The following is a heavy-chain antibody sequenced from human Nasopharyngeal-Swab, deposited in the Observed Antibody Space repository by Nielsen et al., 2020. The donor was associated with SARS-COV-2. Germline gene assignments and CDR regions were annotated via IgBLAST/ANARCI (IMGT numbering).Heavy chain of an antibody. J-gene: IGHJ6*02. CDR2: ISYDGGNK. V-gene: IGHV3-30*04. D-gene: IGHD3-22*01. Sequence: GGSLRLSCAASGFTFSSYAMHWVRQAPGKGLEWMTLISYDGGNKYYADSVKGRFTISRDNSQNTLYLQMNSLRAEDTAVYYCARGGNYYDSSGYVYYYYGMDVWGQGTTVTVSS. CDR1: GFTFSSYA. CDR3: ARGGNYYDSSGYVYYYYGMDV.